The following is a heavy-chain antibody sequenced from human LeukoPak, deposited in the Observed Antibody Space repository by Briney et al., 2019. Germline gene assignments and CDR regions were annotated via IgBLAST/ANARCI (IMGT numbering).Heavy chain of an antibody. Sequence: GGSLSLSCAASGVTFRNAWMTWVRQAPGRGLEWVGRSISRSGGVTTEYAAPVKGRFTISRDDSRNTVYLQMNSLKIEDIAVYYCSAYYNGRGDYWGQGTLVTVSS. D-gene: IGHD3-10*01. V-gene: IGHV3-15*01. CDR1: GVTFRNAW. J-gene: IGHJ4*02. CDR2: SISRSGGVTT. CDR3: SAYYNGRGDY.